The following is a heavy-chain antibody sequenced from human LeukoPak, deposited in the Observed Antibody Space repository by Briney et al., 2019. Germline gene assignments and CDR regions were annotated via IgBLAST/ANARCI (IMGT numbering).Heavy chain of an antibody. J-gene: IGHJ6*02. D-gene: IGHD3-10*01. CDR3: ARGEVEGFGEFYYYGMDV. CDR2: IIPILGIA. CDR1: GYTFTSYG. V-gene: IGHV1-69*04. Sequence: GASVKVSCKASGYTFTSYGISWVRQAPGQGLEWMGRIIPILGIANYAQKFQGRVAITADKSTSTAYMELSSLRSEDTAVYYCARGEVEGFGEFYYYGMDVWGQGTTVTVSS.